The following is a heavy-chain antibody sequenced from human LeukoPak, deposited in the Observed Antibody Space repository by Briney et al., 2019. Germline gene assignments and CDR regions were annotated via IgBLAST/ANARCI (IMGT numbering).Heavy chain of an antibody. D-gene: IGHD3-16*01. CDR1: GFAFSDYY. CDR3: ARDRVRWGNNAFDI. J-gene: IGHJ3*02. V-gene: IGHV3-11*04. CDR2: ISTSGRYI. Sequence: PGGPLRLSCEASGFAFSDYYMTWIRQAPGKGLEWVSSISTSGRYIYYAESMKGRFTISRDNAKDSLYLQMNSLTAEDTAVYYCARDRVRWGNNAFDIWGQGTMVTVSS.